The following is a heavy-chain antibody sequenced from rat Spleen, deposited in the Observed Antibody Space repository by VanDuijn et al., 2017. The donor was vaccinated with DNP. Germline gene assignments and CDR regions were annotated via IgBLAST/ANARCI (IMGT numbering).Heavy chain of an antibody. J-gene: IGHJ2*01. CDR2: ISASGGST. CDR1: GFTFSFYG. V-gene: IGHV5S23*01. D-gene: IGHD1-3*01. CDR3: ARVVYGRYGFDY. Sequence: EVQLVESGGGLVQPGRSLTLSCAASGFTFSFYGMAWVRQAPTKGLDWVSSISASGGSTSYRDSVKGRFTISSDNAKSTLYLQMASLRSEDTATYYCARVVYGRYGFDYWGQGVKVTVSS.